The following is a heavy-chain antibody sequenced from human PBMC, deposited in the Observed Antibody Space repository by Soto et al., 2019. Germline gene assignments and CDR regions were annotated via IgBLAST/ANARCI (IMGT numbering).Heavy chain of an antibody. D-gene: IGHD3-3*01. J-gene: IGHJ4*02. Sequence: GESLKISCRGSGYDFNTNWFGRVRQLPGRGLEWVGIMYPGDSDTRYNPSLQGHVTLPVDVTVSTAFLQWRSLETSDTGMYFCARLPRDCNTTSCYYADHWGQGTQVTVSS. CDR1: GYDFNTNW. CDR3: ARLPRDCNTTSCYYADH. V-gene: IGHV5-51*01. CDR2: MYPGDSDT.